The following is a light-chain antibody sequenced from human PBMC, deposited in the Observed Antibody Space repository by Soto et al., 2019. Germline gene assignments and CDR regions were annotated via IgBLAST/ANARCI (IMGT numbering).Light chain of an antibody. Sequence: QSVLTQPPSASGAPGHSVTISCIGTSSDVGDYNYVSWYQHHPGKAPKLMIFEVTNRHSGVPDRISGSKSDNTASLTISRLQAEDEADYYCSSYAGSKIYVFGSGTKLTV. V-gene: IGLV2-8*01. CDR2: EVT. J-gene: IGLJ1*01. CDR3: SSYAGSKIYV. CDR1: SSDVGDYNY.